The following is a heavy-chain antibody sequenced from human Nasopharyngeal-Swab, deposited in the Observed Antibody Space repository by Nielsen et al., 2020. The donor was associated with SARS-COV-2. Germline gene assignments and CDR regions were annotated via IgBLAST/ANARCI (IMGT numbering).Heavy chain of an antibody. CDR2: LSWNSGII. CDR1: GFTFDDYA. J-gene: IGHJ4*02. D-gene: IGHD5-12*01. V-gene: IGHV3-9*01. CDR3: AKGWVATTSLLDY. Sequence: SLKISCAASGFTFDDYAMHWVRQAPGKGLEWVSGLSWNSGIIGYADSVKGRSTISRDNAKNSLYLQMNSLRAEDTALYYCAKGWVATTSLLDYWGQGTLVTVSS.